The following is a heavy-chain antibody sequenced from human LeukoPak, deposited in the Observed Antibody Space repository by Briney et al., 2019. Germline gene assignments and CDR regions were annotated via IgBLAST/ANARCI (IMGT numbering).Heavy chain of an antibody. CDR1: GFTFDDYA. V-gene: IGHV3-9*01. D-gene: IGHD3-16*01. J-gene: IGHJ6*02. CDR3: ASSPATLWGVDYYYGMDV. CDR2: ISWNSGSI. Sequence: PGRSLRLSCAASGFTFDDYAMHWVRQAPGKGLEWVAGISWNSGSIGYADSVKGRFTISRDNAKNSLYLQMNSLRAEDTALYYCASSPATLWGVDYYYGMDVWGQGTTVTVSS.